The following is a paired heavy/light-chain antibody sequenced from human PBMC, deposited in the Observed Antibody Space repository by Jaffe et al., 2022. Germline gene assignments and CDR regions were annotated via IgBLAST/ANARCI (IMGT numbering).Light chain of an antibody. Sequence: EIVLTQSPGTLSLSPGERATLSCRASQSVSSSYLAWYQQKPGQAPRLLIYGASSRATGIPDRFSGSGSGTDFTLTISRLEPEDFAVYYCQQYGSSPKTFGQGTKLEIK. CDR2: GAS. CDR1: QSVSSSY. J-gene: IGKJ2*01. V-gene: IGKV3-20*01. CDR3: QQYGSSPKT.
Heavy chain of an antibody. D-gene: IGHD6-13*01. CDR2: LSGSSSTT. CDR1: GFAFSSYA. J-gene: IGHJ4*02. V-gene: IGHV3-23*01. Sequence: EVQLLESGGGLVQPGGSLRLSCAASGFAFSSYAMSWVRQAPGKGLEWVSPLSGSSSTTYYADSVKGRFTISRDNSKNTLYLQMNSLRAEDTAVYYCAKGSSMRSDYYFDYWGQGTLVTVSS. CDR3: AKGSSMRSDYYFDY.